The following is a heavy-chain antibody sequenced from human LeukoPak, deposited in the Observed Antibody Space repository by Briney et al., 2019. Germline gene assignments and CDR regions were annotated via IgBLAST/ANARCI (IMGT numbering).Heavy chain of an antibody. CDR2: IYPGDSDT. Sequence: GEPLKIYCQASGYSFTNYWIGWVRQMPGKGLEWMGIIYPGDSDTRYSPSFQGQVTISADKSISTAYLQWSSLKASDTAMYYCARRPRYNFGPHFDYWGQGTLVTVSS. J-gene: IGHJ4*02. CDR1: GYSFTNYW. V-gene: IGHV5-51*01. D-gene: IGHD5-18*01. CDR3: ARRPRYNFGPHFDY.